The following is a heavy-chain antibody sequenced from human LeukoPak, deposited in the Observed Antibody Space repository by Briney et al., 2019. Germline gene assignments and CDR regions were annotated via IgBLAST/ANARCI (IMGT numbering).Heavy chain of an antibody. Sequence: SETLSLTCSVSRYSIRSDYYWGWIRQPPGKGLEWIASIYHSGYTYYNASLKSRVTISVDTSKNQFSLKLSSVTAADTAVYYCARRGGSYLSFDYWGQGTLVTVSS. CDR3: ARRGGSYLSFDY. CDR1: RYSIRSDYY. D-gene: IGHD1-26*01. CDR2: IYHSGYT. J-gene: IGHJ4*02. V-gene: IGHV4-38-2*02.